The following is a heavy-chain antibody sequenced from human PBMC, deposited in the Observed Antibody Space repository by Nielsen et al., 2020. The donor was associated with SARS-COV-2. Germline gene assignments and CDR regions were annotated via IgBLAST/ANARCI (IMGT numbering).Heavy chain of an antibody. CDR3: ARHDYGGNSPIDS. D-gene: IGHD4-23*01. V-gene: IGHV1-69*13. CDR2: IIPIFGTA. CDR1: GGTFSSYA. J-gene: IGHJ4*02. Sequence: SVKVSCKASGGTFSSYAISWVRQAPGQGLEWMGGIIPIFGTANYAQKFQGRVTITADASTNTAYMQLSSPRSEDTAVYYCARHDYGGNSPIDSWGQGTLVTVSS.